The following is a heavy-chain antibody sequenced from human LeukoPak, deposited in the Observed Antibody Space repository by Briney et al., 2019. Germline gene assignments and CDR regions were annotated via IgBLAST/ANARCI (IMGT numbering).Heavy chain of an antibody. Sequence: GASLMISCKGSGYSFTSFWIGWVRQMPGHGLEWMGIIYPGDSDPRYNPSFQGQVTISADKSINTAYLQWTSRKASETAMYYCVILVGQNWSDEGYFDYWGQGTLVTVSS. V-gene: IGHV5-51*01. J-gene: IGHJ4*02. CDR2: IYPGDSDP. D-gene: IGHD1-1*01. CDR1: GYSFTSFW. CDR3: VILVGQNWSDEGYFDY.